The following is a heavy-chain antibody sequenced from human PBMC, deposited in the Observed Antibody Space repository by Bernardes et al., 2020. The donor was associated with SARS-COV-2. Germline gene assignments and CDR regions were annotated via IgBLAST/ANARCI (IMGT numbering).Heavy chain of an antibody. CDR2: IGGGPEDK. CDR3: AKDQTSFNRRYDALDV. Sequence: GGSLRLSCTTSGIPFNNYAMTWVRQAPGKGLEWVSSIGGGPEDKYYAGAVKGRFTVARDDSRSTLFLQMNSLRVEDTAMYYCAKDQTSFNRRYDALDVWGQGTMVTVSS. D-gene: IGHD1-7*01. V-gene: IGHV3-23*01. CDR1: GIPFNNYA. J-gene: IGHJ3*01.